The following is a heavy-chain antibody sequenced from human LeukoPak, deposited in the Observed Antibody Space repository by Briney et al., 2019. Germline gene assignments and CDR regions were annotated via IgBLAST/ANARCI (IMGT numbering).Heavy chain of an antibody. CDR3: AREARIVVVPAAINYYYYGMDV. D-gene: IGHD2-2*01. V-gene: IGHV1-2*02. Sequence: ASVKVSCKASGYTFTGYYMHWVRQAPGQGLEWMGWINPNSGGTNYAQKFQGRVTMTRDTSISTAYMELSRLRSDDTAVYYCAREARIVVVPAAINYYYYGMDVWGQGTTVTVSS. J-gene: IGHJ6*02. CDR2: INPNSGGT. CDR1: GYTFTGYY.